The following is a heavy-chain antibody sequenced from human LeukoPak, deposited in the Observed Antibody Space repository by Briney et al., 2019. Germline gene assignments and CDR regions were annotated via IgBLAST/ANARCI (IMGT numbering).Heavy chain of an antibody. D-gene: IGHD2-15*01. CDR3: ARDDQLGYCSGGTCNPHYFYYMDV. Sequence: SGTLSLTCTVSGGSMGNDYWSWIRQPAGKGLEWIGRIHVGGTTNYNPSFNSRLTISLDKSKNQFSLKLSSVTAADTAVYYCARDDQLGYCSGGTCNPHYFYYMDVWGKGTTVTVSS. CDR1: GGSMGNDY. CDR2: IHVGGTT. J-gene: IGHJ6*03. V-gene: IGHV4-4*07.